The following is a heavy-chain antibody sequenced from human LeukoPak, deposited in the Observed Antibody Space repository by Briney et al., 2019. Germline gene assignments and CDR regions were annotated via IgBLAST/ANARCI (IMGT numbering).Heavy chain of an antibody. CDR1: GFTVSSNY. J-gene: IGHJ4*02. Sequence: PGGSLGLSCAASGFTVSSNYMSWVRQAPGKGLEWVSVIYSGGSTYYADSAKGRFTISRDNSKNTLYLQMNSLRAEDTAVYYCASASGKFDYWGQGTLVTVSS. CDR2: IYSGGST. D-gene: IGHD2-15*01. CDR3: ASASGKFDY. V-gene: IGHV3-66*02.